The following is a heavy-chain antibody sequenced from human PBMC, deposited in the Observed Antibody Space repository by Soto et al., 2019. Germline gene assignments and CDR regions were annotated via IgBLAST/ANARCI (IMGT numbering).Heavy chain of an antibody. V-gene: IGHV3-30*18. CDR2: ISYDGSNK. D-gene: IGHD3-3*01. CDR1: GFTFSSYG. J-gene: IGHJ6*03. Sequence: GGSLRLSCAASGFTFSSYGMHWVRQAPGKGLEWVAVISYDGSNKYYADSVKGRFTIPRDNSKNTLYLQMNSLRAEDTAVYYCAKQYDFWSGRRSYYYYYYMDVWGKGTTVTVSS. CDR3: AKQYDFWSGRRSYYYYYYMDV.